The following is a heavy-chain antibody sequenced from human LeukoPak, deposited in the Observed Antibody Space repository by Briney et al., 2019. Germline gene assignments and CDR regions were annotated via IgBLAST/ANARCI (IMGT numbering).Heavy chain of an antibody. V-gene: IGHV1-2*02. CDR3: ARDGSFDS. CDR1: GYTFTDYY. J-gene: IGHJ4*02. Sequence: ASVKVSCKTSGYTFTDYYLHWVRQAPGQGLEWMGWINPNSGGTNYAQKFQGRVTMTRDTSISTAYMYLSRLTSDDTAVYYCARDGSFDSWGQGTLVAVSS. CDR2: INPNSGGT. D-gene: IGHD1-26*01.